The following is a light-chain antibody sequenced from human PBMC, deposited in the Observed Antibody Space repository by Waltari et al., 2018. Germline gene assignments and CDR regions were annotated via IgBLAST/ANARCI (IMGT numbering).Light chain of an antibody. CDR3: ASFTGNVV. CDR1: SRDVGGYNY. Sequence: QSALTQPASVSGSPGQSITISCTGTSRDVGGYNYVSLYQQHPGKAPKLLIYDIDYRPSGVSNRFSGSKTVNTASLTISGLQAVDEAVYYCASFTGNVVFGGGTKLTVL. J-gene: IGLJ2*01. CDR2: DID. V-gene: IGLV2-14*03.